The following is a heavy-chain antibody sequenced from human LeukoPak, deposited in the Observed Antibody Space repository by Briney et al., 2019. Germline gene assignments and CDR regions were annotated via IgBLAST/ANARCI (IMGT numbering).Heavy chain of an antibody. CDR3: ASSRERGYSGPDAALGY. Sequence: PGGSLRLSCAASGFTFSSYAMSWVRQAPGKGLEWVANIKQDGSEKYYVDSVKGRFTISRDNAKNSLYLQMNSLRAEDTAVYYCASSRERGYSGPDAALGYWGQGTLVTVSS. D-gene: IGHD5-12*01. V-gene: IGHV3-7*01. J-gene: IGHJ4*02. CDR2: IKQDGSEK. CDR1: GFTFSSYA.